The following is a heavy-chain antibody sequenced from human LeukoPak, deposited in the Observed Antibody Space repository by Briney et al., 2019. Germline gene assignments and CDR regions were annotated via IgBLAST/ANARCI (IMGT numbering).Heavy chain of an antibody. CDR1: GFTFSSYA. Sequence: GGSLRLSCAASGFTFSSYAMSWVRQAPGKGLEWVSAISGSGGSTYYADSVKGRFTISRDNSKNTLYLQMNSLRAEDTAVYYCARDKDNYDYPPDYWGQGTLVTVSS. CDR3: ARDKDNYDYPPDY. CDR2: ISGSGGST. D-gene: IGHD3-22*01. V-gene: IGHV3-23*01. J-gene: IGHJ4*02.